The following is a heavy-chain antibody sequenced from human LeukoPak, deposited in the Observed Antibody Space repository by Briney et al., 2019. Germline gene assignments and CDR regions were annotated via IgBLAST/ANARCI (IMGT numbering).Heavy chain of an antibody. J-gene: IGHJ6*02. V-gene: IGHV5-51*01. D-gene: IGHD3-10*01. CDR1: GYSFTSYW. CDR3: ARHGITVVRGVMVYYGMDV. CDR2: IYPGDSDT. Sequence: GESLKISCKGSGYSFTSYWIGWVRQMPGKGLEWMGIIYPGDSDTRYSPSFQGQVTISADKSISTAYLQWSSLKASDTAMYYCARHGITVVRGVMVYYGMDVWGQGTTVTVSS.